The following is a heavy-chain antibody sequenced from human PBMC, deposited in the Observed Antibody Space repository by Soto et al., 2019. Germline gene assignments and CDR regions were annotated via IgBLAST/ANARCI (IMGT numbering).Heavy chain of an antibody. CDR1: GGSISSSNW. J-gene: IGHJ5*02. V-gene: IGHV4-4*02. CDR2: IYHSGST. CDR3: ASRNYYDTLSNWFDP. D-gene: IGHD3-22*01. Sequence: NPSETLSLTCAVSGGSISSSNWWSWVRQPPGKGLEWIGEIYHSGSTNYNPSLKSRVTISVDKSKNQFSLKLSSVTAADTAVHYCASRNYYDTLSNWFDPWGQGTLVTVSS.